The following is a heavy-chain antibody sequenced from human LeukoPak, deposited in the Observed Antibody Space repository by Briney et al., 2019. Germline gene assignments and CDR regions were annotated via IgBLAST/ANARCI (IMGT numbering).Heavy chain of an antibody. CDR1: GGSFSGYY. V-gene: IGHV4-34*01. J-gene: IGHJ4*02. D-gene: IGHD4-17*01. CDR2: INHSGST. CDR3: ARARTVTTIYFDY. Sequence: SETLSLTCAVYGGSFSGYYWSWIRQPPGKGLEWIGEINHSGSTNYNPSLKSRVTISVDTSKNQFSLKLSSVTAADTAVYYCARARTVTTIYFDYWGQGTLVTVSP.